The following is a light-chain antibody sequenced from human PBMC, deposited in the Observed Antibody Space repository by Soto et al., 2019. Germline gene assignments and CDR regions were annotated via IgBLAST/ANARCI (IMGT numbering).Light chain of an antibody. CDR3: GSYTSSSTVV. CDR1: SSDVGGYNY. V-gene: IGLV2-14*01. CDR2: DVS. J-gene: IGLJ2*01. Sequence: QSVLTQPASVSGSPGQSITISCTGTSSDVGGYNYVSWYQQHPGKAPKLIIYDVSNRPSGVSNRFSGSKSGNTASLTISGLQAEDEADYYCGSYTSSSTVVFGGGTKVTVL.